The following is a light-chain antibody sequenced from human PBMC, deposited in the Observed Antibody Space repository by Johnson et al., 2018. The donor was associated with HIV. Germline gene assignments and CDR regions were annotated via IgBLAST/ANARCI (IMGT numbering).Light chain of an antibody. V-gene: IGLV1-51*02. CDR2: ENN. CDR1: SSNIGNNY. J-gene: IGLJ1*01. Sequence: HSVLTQPPSVSAAPGQKVTISCSGSSSNIGNNYVSWYQQLPGTAPKLLIYENNKRPSGIPDRFSVSKSGTSATLGITGLQTGDEAEYYCGTWDSRLSAYVCGTGTKVTVL. CDR3: GTWDSRLSAYV.